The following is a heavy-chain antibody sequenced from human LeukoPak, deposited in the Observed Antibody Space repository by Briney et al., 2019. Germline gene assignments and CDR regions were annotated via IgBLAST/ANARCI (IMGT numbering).Heavy chain of an antibody. CDR2: ISGSGGST. J-gene: IGHJ4*02. D-gene: IGHD3-9*01. CDR1: GFTFSSYA. CDR3: AKDLGYDILTGYFDY. V-gene: IGHV3-23*01. Sequence: PGGSLRLSCAASGFTFSSYAMSWVRQAPGKGLEWVSAISGSGGSTYYADSVKGRFTISRDNSKNTLYLQMNSLRAEDTAVYYCAKDLGYDILTGYFDYWGQGTLVTVSS.